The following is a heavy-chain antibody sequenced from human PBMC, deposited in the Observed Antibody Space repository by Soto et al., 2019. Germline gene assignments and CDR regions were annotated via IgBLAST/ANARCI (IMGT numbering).Heavy chain of an antibody. Sequence: ASVKVSCKASGYTFTSYYMHWVRQAPGQGLEWMGIINPSGGSTSYAQKFQGRVTMTRDTSTSTVYMELSSLRSEETAVYYCARESIVVVPAAMDYYYGMDVWGQGTTVTVSS. CDR3: ARESIVVVPAAMDYYYGMDV. CDR2: INPSGGST. CDR1: GYTFTSYY. J-gene: IGHJ6*02. V-gene: IGHV1-46*01. D-gene: IGHD2-2*01.